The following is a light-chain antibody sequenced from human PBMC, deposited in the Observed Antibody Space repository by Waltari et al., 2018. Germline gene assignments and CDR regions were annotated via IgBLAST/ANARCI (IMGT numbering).Light chain of an antibody. V-gene: IGKV3-11*01. CDR3: QQRRDWPLT. Sequence: EIVLAQSPATLSLSPGERATLSCRASQSVNNYLAWYQQKAGQAPRLLIYDTFNRATGIPAMCSGSGSGTDFTLTISSLEPEDFAVYYCQQRRDWPLTFGEGTKVEMK. CDR1: QSVNNY. CDR2: DTF. J-gene: IGKJ4*01.